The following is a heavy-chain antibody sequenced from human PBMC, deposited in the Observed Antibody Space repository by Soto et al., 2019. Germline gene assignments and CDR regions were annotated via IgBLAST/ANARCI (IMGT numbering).Heavy chain of an antibody. Sequence: GGSLRLSCAASGFTFINYGVRCVRQAPGKGLEWVAVIWYDGSSEYYTESVKGRFTISRDNSKNTLYLQMNSLRAEDTAVYYCARVPGSGTYYDNRIANDAFDIWGQGIMVTVS. CDR3: ARVPGSGTYYDNRIANDAFDI. CDR2: IWYDGSSE. D-gene: IGHD3-10*01. J-gene: IGHJ3*02. CDR1: GFTFINYG. V-gene: IGHV3-33*01.